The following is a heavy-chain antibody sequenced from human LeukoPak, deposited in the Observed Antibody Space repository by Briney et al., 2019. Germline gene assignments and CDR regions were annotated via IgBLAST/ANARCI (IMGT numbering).Heavy chain of an antibody. J-gene: IGHJ4*02. Sequence: GRSLRLSCAASGFTFSSYAMHWVRQAPGKGLEWVAVISYDGSNKYYADSVKGGFTISRDNSKNTLYLQMNSLRAEDTAVYYCASTDDYSNYYFDYWGQGTLVTVSS. CDR2: ISYDGSNK. CDR3: ASTDDYSNYYFDY. D-gene: IGHD4-11*01. V-gene: IGHV3-30*04. CDR1: GFTFSSYA.